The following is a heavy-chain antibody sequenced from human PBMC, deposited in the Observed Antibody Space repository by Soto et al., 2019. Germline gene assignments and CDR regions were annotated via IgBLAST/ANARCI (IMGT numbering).Heavy chain of an antibody. V-gene: IGHV1-2*02. CDR3: ARIRTYYYSSGSLNH. CDR1: GYTFTGFY. D-gene: IGHD3-22*01. CDR2: INPNNGDT. Sequence: ASVKVSCKASGYTFTGFYLHWVRRAPGKGLEWMGRINPNNGDTNYAQGIQGRVIMTRDTSITTAYMEVSRLRSDDTAVYYCARIRTYYYSSGSLNHWGQGTQVTVSS. J-gene: IGHJ5*02.